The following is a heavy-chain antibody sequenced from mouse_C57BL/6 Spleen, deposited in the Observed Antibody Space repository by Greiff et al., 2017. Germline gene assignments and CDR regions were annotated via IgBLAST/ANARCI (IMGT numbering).Heavy chain of an antibody. J-gene: IGHJ3*01. CDR1: GYTFTDYE. V-gene: IGHV1-15*01. D-gene: IGHD1-1*02. Sequence: QVQLQQSGAELVRPGASVTLSCKASGYTFTDYEMHWVKQTPVHGLAWIGAIDPETGGTAYNQKFKGKAILTADKSSSTAYMELRSLTSEDSAVYYCTRGGSSWFAYWGQGTLVTVSA. CDR3: TRGGSSWFAY. CDR2: IDPETGGT.